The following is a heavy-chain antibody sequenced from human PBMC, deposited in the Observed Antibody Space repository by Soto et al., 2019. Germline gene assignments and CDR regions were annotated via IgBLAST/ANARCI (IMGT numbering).Heavy chain of an antibody. CDR3: ATQIESYYYYGMDV. V-gene: IGHV1-69*02. J-gene: IGHJ6*02. CDR1: GGTFSSYT. CDR2: IIPILGIA. Sequence: QVQLVQSGAEVKKPGSSVKVSCKASGGTFSSYTISWVRQAPGQGLEWMGRIIPILGIANYAQKFQGRVTITADKSTSTADMELSSLRSEDTAVYYCATQIESYYYYGMDVWGQGTTVTVSS.